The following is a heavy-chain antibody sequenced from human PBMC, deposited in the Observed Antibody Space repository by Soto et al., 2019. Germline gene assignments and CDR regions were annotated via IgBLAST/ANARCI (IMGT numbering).Heavy chain of an antibody. J-gene: IGHJ4*02. CDR3: AGISTHQYDNSGYYSPTYYFDS. Sequence: PSETLSLTCDVSGYSISSGYYWGWIRQPPGKGLECICGVYHSGRSQYDPSLKTRVTISVDTSENQFSLKLTSVTAADTAVYYCAGISTHQYDNSGYYSPTYYFDSWSQGSLVTVSS. CDR2: VYHSGRS. CDR1: GYSISSGYY. V-gene: IGHV4-38-2*01. D-gene: IGHD3-3*01.